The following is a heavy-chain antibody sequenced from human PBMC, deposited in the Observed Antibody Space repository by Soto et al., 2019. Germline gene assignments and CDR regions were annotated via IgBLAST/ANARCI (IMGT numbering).Heavy chain of an antibody. J-gene: IGHJ4*02. V-gene: IGHV4-34*01. CDR2: IDHIGST. D-gene: IGHD3-22*01. Sequence: SETLSLTCAVYGGSFRGYYWTGIRQPPGKGLEWIGEIDHIGSTNYNPSLKSRVTISVDTSKNQFSLKLASVTAADTAVYYCARVEYTYNYMGLDSWGQGTLVTVSS. CDR3: ARVEYTYNYMGLDS. CDR1: GGSFRGYY.